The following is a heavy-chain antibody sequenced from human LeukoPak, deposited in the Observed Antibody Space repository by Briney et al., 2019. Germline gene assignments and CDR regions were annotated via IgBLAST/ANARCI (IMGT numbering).Heavy chain of an antibody. V-gene: IGHV4-30-2*01. CDR1: GGSISSGGYS. CDR2: IYHSGST. J-gene: IGHJ6*04. CDR3: ARGNSRYYYYGMDV. Sequence: PSQTLSLTCAVSGGSISSGGYSWSWIRQPPGKGPEWIGYIYHSGSTDYNPSLKSRVTISVDRSKNQFSLKLSSVTAADTAVYYCARGNSRYYYYGMDVWGKGTTVTVSS. D-gene: IGHD1-7*01.